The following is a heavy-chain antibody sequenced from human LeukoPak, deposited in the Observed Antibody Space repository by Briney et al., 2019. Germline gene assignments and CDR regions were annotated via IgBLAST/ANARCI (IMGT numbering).Heavy chain of an antibody. CDR1: GGSISSYY. Sequence: PSETLSLTCTVSGGSISSYYWSWIRQPPGKGLEWIGYIYYSGSTNYNPSLKSRVTISVDTSKNQFSLKLSSVTAADTAVYYCARLGGFYYGSGSYYNPNWFDPWGQGTLVTVSS. D-gene: IGHD3-10*01. CDR3: ARLGGFYYGSGSYYNPNWFDP. J-gene: IGHJ5*02. CDR2: IYYSGST. V-gene: IGHV4-59*08.